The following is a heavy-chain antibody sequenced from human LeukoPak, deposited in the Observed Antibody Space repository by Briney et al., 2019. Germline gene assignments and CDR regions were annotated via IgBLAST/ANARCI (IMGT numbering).Heavy chain of an antibody. CDR1: GYTFTGYY. CDR2: INPNSGGT. D-gene: IGHD3-10*01. Sequence: GATVKVSCKASGYTFTGYYMHWVRQAPGQGLEWMGWINPNSGGTNYAQKFQGRVTMTRDTSIRTAYMELSRLRSDDTAVYYCAQTTYPVVRGPHRGDAFDIWGQGTMVTVSS. V-gene: IGHV1-2*02. J-gene: IGHJ3*02. CDR3: AQTTYPVVRGPHRGDAFDI.